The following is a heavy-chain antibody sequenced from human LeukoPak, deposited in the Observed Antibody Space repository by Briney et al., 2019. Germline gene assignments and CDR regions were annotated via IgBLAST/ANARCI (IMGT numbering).Heavy chain of an antibody. Sequence: SVKVSCKASGGTFSSYAISWVRQAPGQGLEWMGGIIPIFGTANYAQKFQGRVTITADESTSTAYMELSSLRSEDTAVYYCARDERARQLWEVGYYYYYMDVWGKGTTVTVSS. J-gene: IGHJ6*03. CDR3: ARDERARQLWEVGYYYYYMDV. D-gene: IGHD5-18*01. V-gene: IGHV1-69*01. CDR2: IIPIFGTA. CDR1: GGTFSSYA.